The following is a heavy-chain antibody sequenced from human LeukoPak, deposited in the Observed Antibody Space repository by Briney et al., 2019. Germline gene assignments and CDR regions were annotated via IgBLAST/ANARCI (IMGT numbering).Heavy chain of an antibody. Sequence: PSETLSLTCAVYGGSFSGYYWSWIRQPPGKGLEGIGEVNHSGSTNYNPSLKSRVTISVDTSKNQFSLKLSSVTAADTAVYYCARPDHVYGDYVGWFDPWGQGTLVNVSS. V-gene: IGHV4-34*01. CDR1: GGSFSGYY. D-gene: IGHD4-17*01. CDR3: ARPDHVYGDYVGWFDP. CDR2: VNHSGST. J-gene: IGHJ5*02.